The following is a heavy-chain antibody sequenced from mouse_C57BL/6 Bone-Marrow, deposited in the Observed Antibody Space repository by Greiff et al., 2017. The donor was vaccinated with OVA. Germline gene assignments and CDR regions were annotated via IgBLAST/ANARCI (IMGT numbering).Heavy chain of an antibody. CDR3: ARSGGSSYGWYFDV. V-gene: IGHV1-59*01. CDR2: IDPSDSYT. D-gene: IGHD1-1*01. Sequence: VQLQQPGAELVRPGTSVKLSCKASGYTFTSYWMHWVKQRPGQGLEWIGVIDPSDSYTNYNQKFKGKATLTVDTSSSTAYMQLSSLTSEDSAVYYCARSGGSSYGWYFDVWGTGTTVTVSS. J-gene: IGHJ1*03. CDR1: GYTFTSYW.